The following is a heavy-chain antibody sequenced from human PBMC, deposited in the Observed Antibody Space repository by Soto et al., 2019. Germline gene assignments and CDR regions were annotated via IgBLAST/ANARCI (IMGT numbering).Heavy chain of an antibody. CDR3: ARGRPHYYAMDV. V-gene: IGHV6-1*01. J-gene: IGHJ6*02. CDR2: TYYRSKWIN. CDR1: GDSVSSDSAA. Sequence: QSQTLSLTCAISGDSVSSDSAAWNWIRQSPSRGLEWLGRTYYRSKWINDYAVSVKSRIAINADTSKNQVSLQLISATPEDTAVYYCARGRPHYYAMDVWGQGTTVTVSS.